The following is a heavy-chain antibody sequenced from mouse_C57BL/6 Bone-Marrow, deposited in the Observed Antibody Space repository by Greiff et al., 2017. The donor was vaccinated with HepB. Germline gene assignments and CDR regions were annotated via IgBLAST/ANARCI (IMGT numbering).Heavy chain of an antibody. CDR3: ARISSQFAY. V-gene: IGHV1-64*01. Sequence: VQLQQPGAELVKPGASVKLSCKASGYTFTSYWMHWVKQRPGQGLEWIGMIHPDSGITNYNEKFKSKATLTVDKSSSTAYMQLSSLTSEDSAVYYCARISSQFAYWGQGTLVTVSA. CDR1: GYTFTSYW. D-gene: IGHD1-1*01. CDR2: IHPDSGIT. J-gene: IGHJ3*01.